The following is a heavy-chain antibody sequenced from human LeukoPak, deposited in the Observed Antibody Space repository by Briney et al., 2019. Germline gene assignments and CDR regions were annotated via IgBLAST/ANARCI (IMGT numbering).Heavy chain of an antibody. Sequence: SETLSLTCAVYGGSFSGYYWSWIRQPPGKGLEWIGEINHSGSTDYNPSLKSRVTISVDTSKNQFSLKLSSVTAADTAVYYCARVGKQWLVLRGWFDPWGQGTLVTVSS. D-gene: IGHD6-19*01. J-gene: IGHJ5*02. CDR3: ARVGKQWLVLRGWFDP. CDR2: INHSGST. V-gene: IGHV4-34*01. CDR1: GGSFSGYY.